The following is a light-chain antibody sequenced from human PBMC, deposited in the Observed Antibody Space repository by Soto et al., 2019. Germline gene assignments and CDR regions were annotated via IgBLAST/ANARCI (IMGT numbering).Light chain of an antibody. CDR3: QTWSTDIRV. V-gene: IGLV4-69*01. CDR2: LNSDGSH. J-gene: IGLJ3*02. CDR1: SGHNSYA. Sequence: QLVLTQPPSSSASLGASVKLTCTRSSGHNSYALAWHQQQPEKGPRYLMNLNSDGSHSKGDGIPDSFSGSSSGAERYLTISSLQSEDEADYYCQTWSTDIRVFGGGTKLTVL.